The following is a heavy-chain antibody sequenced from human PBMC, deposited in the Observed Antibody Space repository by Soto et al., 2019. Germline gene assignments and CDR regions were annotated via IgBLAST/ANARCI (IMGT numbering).Heavy chain of an antibody. CDR2: ISGSGGST. Sequence: GGSLRLSCAASGFTFSSYAMSWVRQAPGKGLEWVSAISGSGGSTYYADSVKGRFTITRDNSKNPLYLQMNSRRAEDTAVYYCAKNRGFGDPFDYWGQGTLVTVSS. CDR3: AKNRGFGDPFDY. D-gene: IGHD3-10*01. J-gene: IGHJ4*02. V-gene: IGHV3-23*01. CDR1: GFTFSSYA.